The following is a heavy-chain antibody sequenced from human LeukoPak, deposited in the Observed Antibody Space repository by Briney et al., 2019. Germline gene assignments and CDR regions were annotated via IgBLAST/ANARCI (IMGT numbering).Heavy chain of an antibody. CDR2: ISSSGSTI. CDR1: GFTFSSYE. Sequence: GGSLRLSCAASGFTFSSYEMNWVRQAPGKGLEWASYISSSGSTIYYADSVKGRFTISRDNAKNSLYLQMNSLRAEDTAVYYCARGSKDYDFWSKDDYWGPGTLVTVSS. CDR3: ARGSKDYDFWSKDDY. V-gene: IGHV3-48*03. D-gene: IGHD3-3*01. J-gene: IGHJ4*02.